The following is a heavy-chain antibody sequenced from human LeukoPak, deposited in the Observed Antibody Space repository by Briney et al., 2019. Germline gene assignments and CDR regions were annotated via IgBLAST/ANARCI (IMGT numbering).Heavy chain of an antibody. CDR2: SDHSGTT. Sequence: PSETLSLTCAVYGGSFSGYFWIWIRQPPGKGLEWIGESDHSGTTNYNPSLKSRVSISVDTSRKQISLQLNSVTPDDTGIYYCARVNNWTEEPDSGFDYWGQGTLVTVSS. CDR3: ARVNNWTEEPDSGFDY. CDR1: GGSFSGYF. V-gene: IGHV4-34*01. D-gene: IGHD1-1*01. J-gene: IGHJ4*02.